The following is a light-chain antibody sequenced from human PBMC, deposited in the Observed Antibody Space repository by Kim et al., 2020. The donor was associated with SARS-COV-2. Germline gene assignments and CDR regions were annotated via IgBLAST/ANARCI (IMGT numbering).Light chain of an antibody. J-gene: IGKJ4*01. CDR3: KDYRTYPLT. CDR1: QNIGSW. V-gene: IGKV1-5*03. Sequence: ASLGDSVTITCRASQNIGSWVDGYQQKPGKAPKLQIYKASSLERGVPSRLRGSGAGTEFTLTISSLQPDDVASYYCKDYRTYPLTFGGGTKVEIK. CDR2: KAS.